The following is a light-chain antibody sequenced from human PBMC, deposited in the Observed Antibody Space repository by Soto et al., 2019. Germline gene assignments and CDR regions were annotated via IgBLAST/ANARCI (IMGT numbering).Light chain of an antibody. CDR1: SGSLASNY. V-gene: IGLV6-57*02. J-gene: IGLJ2*01. Sequence: NFMLTQPHSVSESPGKTVPISCTGSSGSLASNYVQWYQQRPGSAPTTVIYEDNQRPSGVPDRCSGSIDSSSNSASLTISGLKTEYEAYYYCQSYDSSNQGVFGGGTKLTVL. CDR3: QSYDSSNQGV. CDR2: EDN.